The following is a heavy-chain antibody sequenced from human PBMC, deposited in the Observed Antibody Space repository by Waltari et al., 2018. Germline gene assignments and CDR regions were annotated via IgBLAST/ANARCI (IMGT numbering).Heavy chain of an antibody. D-gene: IGHD2-21*01. CDR2: VKEDGSVK. J-gene: IGHJ3*02. Sequence: EVQLVEAGGGLVRRRGALRLSGEAAGFAFSTSWMSWVRQTPGKGLEFVANVKEDGSVKNYVDSVKGRFTISRDNAKNSLYLQMNSLRADDTAVYYCARDPHYSAFDIWGQGTMVTVSS. CDR3: ARDPHYSAFDI. V-gene: IGHV3-7*01. CDR1: GFAFSTSW.